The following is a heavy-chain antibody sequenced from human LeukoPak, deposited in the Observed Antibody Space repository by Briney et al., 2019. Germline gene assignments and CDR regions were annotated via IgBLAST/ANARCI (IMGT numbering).Heavy chain of an antibody. CDR2: ISGSGGST. J-gene: IGHJ2*01. CDR3: AKGRQQLVIWYFDL. CDR1: GFTFSSYA. V-gene: IGHV3-23*01. D-gene: IGHD6-13*01. Sequence: GGSLRLSCAASGFTFSSYAMSWVRQAPGKGLEWVSAISGSGGSTYYADSVKGRFTISRDNPKNTLYLQMNSLRAEDTAVYYCAKGRQQLVIWYFDLWGRGTLVTVSS.